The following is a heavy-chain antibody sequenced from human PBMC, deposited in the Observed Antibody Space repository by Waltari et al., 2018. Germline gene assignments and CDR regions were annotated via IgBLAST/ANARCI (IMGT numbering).Heavy chain of an antibody. CDR2: INAGNGNA. Sequence: QVQLVQSGAEVKKPGASVKVSCKASGYPFTSYAIHWVRQAPGQRLEWVGWINAGNGNAKYSPEFQGRVTITRDTSASTAYMELSSLRSEDMAVYYCATDPAYSSSFDPWGQGTLVTVSS. J-gene: IGHJ5*02. CDR1: GYPFTSYA. D-gene: IGHD6-6*01. V-gene: IGHV1-3*03. CDR3: ATDPAYSSSFDP.